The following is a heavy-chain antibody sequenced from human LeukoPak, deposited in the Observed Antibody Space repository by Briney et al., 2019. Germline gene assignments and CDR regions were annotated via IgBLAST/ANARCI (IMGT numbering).Heavy chain of an antibody. D-gene: IGHD4-23*01. V-gene: IGHV3-53*01. J-gene: IGHJ6*02. CDR1: GFIVSSNY. Sequence: GGSLRLSCAASGFIVSSNYMCWVRQAPGKGLEWVSVIYSGGNTYYADSVKDRFTISRDNSKNTLYLQMNSLRAEDTAVYYCARDNRYGGNSEYGMDVWGQGTTVTVS. CDR3: ARDNRYGGNSEYGMDV. CDR2: IYSGGNT.